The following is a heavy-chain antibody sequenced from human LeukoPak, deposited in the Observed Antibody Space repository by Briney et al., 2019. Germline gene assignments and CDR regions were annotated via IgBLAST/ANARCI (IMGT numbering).Heavy chain of an antibody. CDR2: INPNSGGT. CDR3: ARDGGYYGSGVEAEFDY. CDR1: GYTLTELS. J-gene: IGHJ4*02. D-gene: IGHD3-10*01. Sequence: ASVKVSCKVSGYTLTELSMHWVRQAPGQGLEWMGWINPNSGGTNYAQKFQGRVTMTRDSSTSTAYMELSRLRSDDTAVYYCARDGGYYGSGVEAEFDYWGQGTLVTVSS. V-gene: IGHV1-2*02.